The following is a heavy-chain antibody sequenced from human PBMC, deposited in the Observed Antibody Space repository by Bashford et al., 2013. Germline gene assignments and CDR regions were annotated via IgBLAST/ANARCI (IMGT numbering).Heavy chain of an antibody. D-gene: IGHD6-6*01. V-gene: IGHV1-69*01. CDR3: ARVPGGSSTYYFDY. J-gene: IGHJ4*02. Sequence: VRQAPGQGLEWMGGIIPIFGTANYAQKFQGRVTITADESTSTAYMELSSLRSEDTAVYYCARVPGGSSTYYFDYWGQGTLVTVSS. CDR2: IIPIFGTA.